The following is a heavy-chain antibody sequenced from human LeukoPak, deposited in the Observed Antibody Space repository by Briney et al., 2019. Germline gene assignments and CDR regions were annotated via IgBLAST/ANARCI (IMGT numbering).Heavy chain of an antibody. CDR3: ARSAAAGMIFDY. D-gene: IGHD6-13*01. CDR2: IYHSGST. J-gene: IGHJ4*02. V-gene: IGHV4-38-2*01. Sequence: SETLSLTCAVSGYSISSGYYWGWIRQPPGNGLEWIGSIYHSGSTYYNPSLKSRVTISVDTSKNQFSLKLSSVTAADTAVYYCARSAAAGMIFDYWGQGTLVTVSS. CDR1: GYSISSGYY.